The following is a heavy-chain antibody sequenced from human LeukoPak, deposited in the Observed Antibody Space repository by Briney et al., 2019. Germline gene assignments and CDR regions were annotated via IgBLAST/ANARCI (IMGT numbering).Heavy chain of an antibody. D-gene: IGHD3-10*01. CDR3: ARDRYGSGSYYRYFQH. V-gene: IGHV3-53*01. Sequence: GGSLRLSCAASGFTVSSNYMSWVRQAPGKGLEWVSVIYSGGSTYYADSVKGRFTISRDNSKNTLYLQMNSLRAEDTAVYYCARDRYGSGSYYRYFQHWGQGTLVTVSS. CDR1: GFTVSSNY. J-gene: IGHJ1*01. CDR2: IYSGGST.